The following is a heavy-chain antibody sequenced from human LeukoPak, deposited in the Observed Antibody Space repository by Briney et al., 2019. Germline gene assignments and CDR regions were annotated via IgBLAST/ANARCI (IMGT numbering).Heavy chain of an antibody. CDR2: ISAYNGNT. Sequence: ASVKVSCKASGGTFSSYAISWVRQAPGQGLEWMGWISAYNGNTNYAQKLQGRVTMTRDTSTSTVYMELSSLRSEDTAVYYCAATYYYDSSALDAFDIWGQGTMVTVSS. D-gene: IGHD3-22*01. CDR1: GGTFSSYA. V-gene: IGHV1-18*01. J-gene: IGHJ3*02. CDR3: AATYYYDSSALDAFDI.